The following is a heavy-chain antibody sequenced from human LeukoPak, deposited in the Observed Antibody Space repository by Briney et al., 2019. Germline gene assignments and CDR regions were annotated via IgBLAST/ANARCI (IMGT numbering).Heavy chain of an antibody. J-gene: IGHJ4*02. CDR3: ARDRDSSSCDY. CDR2: IRYDGSNI. CDR1: GFTFSSYG. Sequence: GGSLRLSCAASGFTFSSYGIHWVRQAPGKGLEWVAVIRYDGSNIYYADSAKGRFTISRDNSKNTLYLQMNSLRAEDTAVYYCARDRDSSSCDYWGQGTLVTVSS. V-gene: IGHV3-33*01. D-gene: IGHD6-6*01.